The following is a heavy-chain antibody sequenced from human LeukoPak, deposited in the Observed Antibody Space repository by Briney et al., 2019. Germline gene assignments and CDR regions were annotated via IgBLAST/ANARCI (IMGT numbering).Heavy chain of an antibody. Sequence: SETLPLTCTVSGGSISSSSYYWGWIRQPPGKGLEWIGSIYYSGSTYYNPSLKSRVTISVDTSKNQFSLKLSSVTAADTAVYYCARLQWLVPFDYWGQGTLVTVSS. J-gene: IGHJ4*02. V-gene: IGHV4-39*01. CDR3: ARLQWLVPFDY. CDR2: IYYSGST. D-gene: IGHD6-19*01. CDR1: GGSISSSSYY.